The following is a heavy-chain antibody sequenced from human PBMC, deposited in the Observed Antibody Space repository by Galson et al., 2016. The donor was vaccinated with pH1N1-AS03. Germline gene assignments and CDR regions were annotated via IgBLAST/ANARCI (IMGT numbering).Heavy chain of an antibody. CDR2: IRSKTYGGTT. Sequence: SLRLSCAASGFTFGEYSMSWFRQAPGRGLEWIGFIRSKTYGGTTEYAASVKGRFTISRDDSNNIAYLRVNSLNTEDTAVFYCTRDGGRGYYSYDMDVWGKGTTVTVSS. CDR3: TRDGGRGYYSYDMDV. D-gene: IGHD2-15*01. J-gene: IGHJ6*03. V-gene: IGHV3-49*03. CDR1: GFTFGEYS.